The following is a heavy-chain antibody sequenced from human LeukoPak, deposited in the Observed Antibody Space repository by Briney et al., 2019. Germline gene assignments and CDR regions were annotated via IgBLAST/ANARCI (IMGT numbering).Heavy chain of an antibody. Sequence: PGGSLRLPRAASGFPFSSYSLNWVRQAPGKGLEWVSYISSNSSTILYAEPVKGRFTISRDNAKNSLYLQMNSLRAEDTAVYYCARDLGCSSTSCYMHYYYYMDVGGKGTTVTVSS. CDR3: ARDLGCSSTSCYMHYYYYMDV. J-gene: IGHJ6*03. V-gene: IGHV3-48*01. CDR2: ISSNSSTI. D-gene: IGHD2-2*02. CDR1: GFPFSSYS.